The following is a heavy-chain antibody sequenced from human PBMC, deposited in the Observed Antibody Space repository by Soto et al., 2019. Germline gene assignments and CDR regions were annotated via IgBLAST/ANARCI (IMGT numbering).Heavy chain of an antibody. V-gene: IGHV1-2*04. CDR3: ARSTHYYYYGMDV. D-gene: IGHD2-15*01. J-gene: IGHJ6*02. Sequence: ASVKVSCKASGYTFTGYYMHWVRQVPGQGLEWMGWINPNSGGTNYAQKFQGWVTMTRDTSISTAYMELSRLRSDDTAVYYCARSTHYYYYGMDVWGQGTTVTVSS. CDR1: GYTFTGYY. CDR2: INPNSGGT.